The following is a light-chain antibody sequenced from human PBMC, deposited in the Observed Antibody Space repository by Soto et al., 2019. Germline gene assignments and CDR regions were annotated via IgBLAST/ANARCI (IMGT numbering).Light chain of an antibody. CDR1: SSDVGGYNY. J-gene: IGLJ1*01. Sequence: QSALTQPASVSGSPGQLITISCTGTSSDVGGYNYVSWYQQHPGKAPKLMIYDVSNRPSGVSNRFSGSKSGNTASLTISGLQAEDEADYYCSSYTSSSTLSCVFGTGTKVTVL. V-gene: IGLV2-14*01. CDR2: DVS. CDR3: SSYTSSSTLSCV.